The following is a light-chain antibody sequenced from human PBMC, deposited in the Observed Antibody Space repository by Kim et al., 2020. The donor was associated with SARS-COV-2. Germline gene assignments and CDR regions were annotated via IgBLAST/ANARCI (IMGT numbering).Light chain of an antibody. J-gene: IGLJ2*01. V-gene: IGLV3-21*04. CDR3: QVWDSSSDHVV. Sequence: PGKTAGIPCGGNNIGSKSVHWYQQKPGQAPVLVIYYDSDRPSGIPERFSGSNSGNTATLTISRVEAGDEADYYCQVWDSSSDHVVFGGGTQLTVL. CDR2: YDS. CDR1: NIGSKS.